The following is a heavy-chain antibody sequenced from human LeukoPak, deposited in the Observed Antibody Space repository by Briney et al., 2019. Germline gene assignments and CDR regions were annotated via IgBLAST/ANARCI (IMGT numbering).Heavy chain of an antibody. Sequence: PVASVTVSCKASGYTFTSYGISWVRQAPGQGREGMGWISTYNGNTNYALNLQGRLTMTTDTSTSTVYMELRSLRSDDTAVYYCARESSGGWYFIWGQGTLVTGSS. D-gene: IGHD6-19*01. CDR3: ARESSGGWYFI. CDR2: ISTYNGNT. CDR1: GYTFTSYG. V-gene: IGHV1-18*01. J-gene: IGHJ4*02.